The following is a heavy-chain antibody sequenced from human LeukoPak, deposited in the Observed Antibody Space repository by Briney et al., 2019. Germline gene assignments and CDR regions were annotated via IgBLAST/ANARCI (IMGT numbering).Heavy chain of an antibody. Sequence: SETLSLTCTVSGGPISSYYWSWIRQPAGKGLEWIGRIYTSGSTNYNPSLKSRVTMSVDTSKNQFSLKLSSVTAADTAVYYCAREAQSPTFPNDYGDYVYDYWGQGTLVTVSS. CDR3: AREAQSPTFPNDYGDYVYDY. CDR1: GGPISSYY. D-gene: IGHD4-17*01. V-gene: IGHV4-4*07. J-gene: IGHJ4*02. CDR2: IYTSGST.